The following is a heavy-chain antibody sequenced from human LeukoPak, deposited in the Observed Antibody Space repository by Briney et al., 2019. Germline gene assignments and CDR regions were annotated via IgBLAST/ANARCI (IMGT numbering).Heavy chain of an antibody. CDR1: GYTFTSYG. J-gene: IGHJ4*02. D-gene: IGHD3-16*02. Sequence: GASVKVSCKASGYTFTSYGISWVRQAPGQGLEWMGWISAYNGNTNYAQKLQGRVTMTTDTSTSTAYMELRSLRPDDTAVYYCARDRDDYDYVWGSYRPFDYWGQGTLVTVSS. CDR3: ARDRDDYDYVWGSYRPFDY. V-gene: IGHV1-18*01. CDR2: ISAYNGNT.